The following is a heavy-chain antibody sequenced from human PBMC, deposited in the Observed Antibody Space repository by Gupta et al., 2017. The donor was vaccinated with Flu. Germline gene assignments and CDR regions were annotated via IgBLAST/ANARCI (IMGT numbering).Heavy chain of an antibody. CDR1: SNYG. Sequence: SNYGMTWVRQAPGKGLEWVSGIGGRDARTFYTDAVKGRFTISRDNSKNALYLQMNTLRADDTAVNYCAKAYYDSSGYYDAWGQGTLVTVSS. CDR2: IGGRDART. V-gene: IGHV3-23*01. D-gene: IGHD5-12*01. J-gene: IGHJ4*02. CDR3: AKAYYDSSGYYDA.